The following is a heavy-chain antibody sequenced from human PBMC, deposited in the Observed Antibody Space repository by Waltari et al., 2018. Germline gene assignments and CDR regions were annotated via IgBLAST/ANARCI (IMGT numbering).Heavy chain of an antibody. CDR2: TYYRSKWYN. CDR1: GDSSPTTSAA. Sequence: QVQLQQSGPGLVKPSQTLSLTCAISGDSSPTTSAAWNWIRQSPSRGLEWLGRTYYRSKWYNDYAVSVKSRITINPDTSKNQFSLQLNSVTPEDTAVYYCAASFYYYDSSGYYHYWGQGTLVTVSS. D-gene: IGHD3-22*01. V-gene: IGHV6-1*01. CDR3: AASFYYYDSSGYYHY. J-gene: IGHJ4*02.